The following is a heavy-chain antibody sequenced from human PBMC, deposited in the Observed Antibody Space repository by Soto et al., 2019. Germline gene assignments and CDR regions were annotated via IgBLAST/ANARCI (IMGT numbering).Heavy chain of an antibody. V-gene: IGHV4-39*01. CDR3: ARLYGSGRHYGMDV. CDR1: SASISSSSYT. Sequence: PSETLSLTCTVSSASISSSSYTWGWIRQPPGKGLEWIGSIYYSGITYYNPSLNSRVTISVDTSKNQFSLKVTSVTAADTAVYYCARLYGSGRHYGMDVWGQGTTVTVSS. D-gene: IGHD3-10*01. J-gene: IGHJ6*02. CDR2: IYYSGIT.